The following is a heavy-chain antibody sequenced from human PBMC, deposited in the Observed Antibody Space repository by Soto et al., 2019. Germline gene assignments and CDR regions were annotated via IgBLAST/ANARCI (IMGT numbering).Heavy chain of an antibody. V-gene: IGHV4-59*01. Sequence: RLRETLSLTCAVYGGSISRYYWSWIRQPPGKGLEWIGYIYYSGSTNYNPSLKSRVTISVDTSKNQFSLKLSSVTAADTAVYYCARVVPSAMAFDIWGQGTMVTVSS. D-gene: IGHD2-2*01. CDR3: ARVVPSAMAFDI. CDR2: IYYSGST. J-gene: IGHJ3*02. CDR1: GGSISRYY.